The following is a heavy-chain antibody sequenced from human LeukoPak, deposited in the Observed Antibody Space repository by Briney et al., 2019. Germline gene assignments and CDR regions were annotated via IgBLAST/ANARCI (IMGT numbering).Heavy chain of an antibody. V-gene: IGHV4-31*03. D-gene: IGHD3-22*01. Sequence: SETLSLTCTVSGGSISSGGYYWSWIRQHPGKGLEWIGYIYYSGSTYYNPSLKSRVTISVDTSKNQFSLKLSSVTAADTAVYYCASTLRSGTEEYYYDSSGYLYAFDIWGQGTMATVSS. CDR2: IYYSGST. J-gene: IGHJ3*02. CDR3: ASTLRSGTEEYYYDSSGYLYAFDI. CDR1: GGSISSGGYY.